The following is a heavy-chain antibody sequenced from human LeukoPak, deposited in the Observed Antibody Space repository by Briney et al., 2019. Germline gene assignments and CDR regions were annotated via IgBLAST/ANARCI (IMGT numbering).Heavy chain of an antibody. D-gene: IGHD3-22*01. CDR2: IYYSGST. Sequence: PSETLSLTCTVSGGSISSYYWSWIRQPPGKGLEWIGYIYYSGSTNYNPSLKSRVTISVDTSKNQFSLKLSSVTAADTAVYYCARGGTYDSSGYYYVSVLDYWGQGTLVTVSS. J-gene: IGHJ4*02. CDR1: GGSISSYY. V-gene: IGHV4-59*01. CDR3: ARGGTYDSSGYYYVSVLDY.